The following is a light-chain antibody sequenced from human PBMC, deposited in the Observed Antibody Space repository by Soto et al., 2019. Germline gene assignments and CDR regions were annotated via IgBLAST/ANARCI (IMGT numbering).Light chain of an antibody. CDR1: QSISTW. CDR2: KAS. CDR3: QQYYSFPWT. V-gene: IGKV1-5*03. J-gene: IGKJ1*01. Sequence: DIQMTQSPSTVSAVDGDRVTISCRASQSISTWLAWYQQKPGKAPKLLIYKASNLESGVPSRFSGSGSGTEFSLTFSSLQVDDFATYYCQQYYSFPWTFGQRTKVDI.